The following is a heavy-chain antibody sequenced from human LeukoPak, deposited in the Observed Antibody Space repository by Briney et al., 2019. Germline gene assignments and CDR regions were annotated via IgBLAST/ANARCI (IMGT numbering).Heavy chain of an antibody. J-gene: IGHJ5*02. CDR2: IYHSGST. CDR3: ARSAPDPQFGDNWFDP. CDR1: GGSISSSSYY. Sequence: ASETLSLTCTVSGGSISSSSYYWGWIRQPPGKGLEWIGSIYHSGSTYYNPSLKSRVTISVDTSKNQFSLKLSSVTAADTAVYYCARSAPDPQFGDNWFDPWGQGTLVTVSS. V-gene: IGHV4-39*07. D-gene: IGHD3-10*01.